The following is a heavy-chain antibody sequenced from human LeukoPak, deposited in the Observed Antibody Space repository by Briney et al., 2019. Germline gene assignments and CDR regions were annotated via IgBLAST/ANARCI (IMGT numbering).Heavy chain of an antibody. D-gene: IGHD3-10*01. Sequence: SETLSLTCAVSSGSIFSSNWWSWVRQPPGKGLEWIGQIFHSGSTSYSPSLKSRVTISVDKSKNQFSLKLSSVTAADTAVYYCARTTMVRGTYYMDVWGKGTTVTISS. V-gene: IGHV4-4*02. CDR2: IFHSGST. CDR1: SGSIFSSNW. J-gene: IGHJ6*03. CDR3: ARTTMVRGTYYMDV.